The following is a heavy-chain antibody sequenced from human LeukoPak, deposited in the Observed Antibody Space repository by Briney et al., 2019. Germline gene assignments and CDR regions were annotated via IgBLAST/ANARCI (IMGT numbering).Heavy chain of an antibody. Sequence: GGSLRLSCAASGFTFSSYAMSWVRQAPGKGLVGVSAISGSGGSTYYADSVKGRFTISRDNSKNTLYLQMNSLRAEDTAVYYCAKVIEGYYDSSGYHPDDWGQGTLVTVSS. CDR1: GFTFSSYA. D-gene: IGHD3-22*01. V-gene: IGHV3-23*01. CDR2: ISGSGGST. J-gene: IGHJ4*02. CDR3: AKVIEGYYDSSGYHPDD.